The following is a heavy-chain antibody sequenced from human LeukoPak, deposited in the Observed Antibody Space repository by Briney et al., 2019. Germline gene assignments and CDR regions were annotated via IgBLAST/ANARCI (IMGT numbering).Heavy chain of an antibody. Sequence: PGGSLRLSCAASGFTFSSYSVNWVRQAPGKGLEWVSYISSSSSTIYYADSVKGRFTISRDNAKNSLYLQMNSLRDEDTAVYYCARDVSGGSCYLGCWFDPWGQGTLVTVSS. CDR2: ISSSSSTI. J-gene: IGHJ5*02. CDR1: GFTFSSYS. V-gene: IGHV3-48*02. D-gene: IGHD2-15*01. CDR3: ARDVSGGSCYLGCWFDP.